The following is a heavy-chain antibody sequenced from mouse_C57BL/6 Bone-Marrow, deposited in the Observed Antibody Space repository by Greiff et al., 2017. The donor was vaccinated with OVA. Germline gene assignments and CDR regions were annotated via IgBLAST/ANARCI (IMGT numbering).Heavy chain of an antibody. J-gene: IGHJ3*01. CDR1: GYTFTSYW. CDR3: ARSHYYGSIAY. D-gene: IGHD1-1*01. Sequence: QVQLQQPGAELVKPGASVKLSCKASGYTFTSYWMHWVKQRPGQGLEWIGMIHPNSGSTNYNEKFKSKATLTVGKSSSTAYMQLSSLTSEDSAVYYCARSHYYGSIAYWGQGTLVTVSA. V-gene: IGHV1-64*01. CDR2: IHPNSGST.